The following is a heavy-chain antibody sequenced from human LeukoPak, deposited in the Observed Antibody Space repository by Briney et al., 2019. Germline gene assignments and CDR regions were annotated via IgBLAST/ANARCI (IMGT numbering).Heavy chain of an antibody. D-gene: IGHD3-3*01. Sequence: SETLSLTCTVSGGSIRGHYWSWIRQPPGKGLEWIGYIYYSGSTNYNPSLKSRVTISVDTSKNQFSLKLSSVTAADTAVYYCARGGDFWSDFDAFDIWGQGTMVTVSS. CDR3: ARGGDFWSDFDAFDI. CDR2: IYYSGST. V-gene: IGHV4-59*11. CDR1: GGSIRGHY. J-gene: IGHJ3*02.